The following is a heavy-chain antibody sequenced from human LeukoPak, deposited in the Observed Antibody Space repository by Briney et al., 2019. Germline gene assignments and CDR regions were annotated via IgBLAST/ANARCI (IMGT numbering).Heavy chain of an antibody. CDR2: IKQDGSEE. D-gene: IGHD3-22*01. CDR1: GFTFSSYW. Sequence: GGSLRLSCAASGFTFSSYWMSWVRQAPGKGLEWVANIKQDGSEEYYVDSVKGRFTISRDNAKNSLYLQMNSLRAEDTAVYYCARDHYDSSGYPDYYYYYGMDVWGQGTTVTVSS. V-gene: IGHV3-7*01. CDR3: ARDHYDSSGYPDYYYYYGMDV. J-gene: IGHJ6*02.